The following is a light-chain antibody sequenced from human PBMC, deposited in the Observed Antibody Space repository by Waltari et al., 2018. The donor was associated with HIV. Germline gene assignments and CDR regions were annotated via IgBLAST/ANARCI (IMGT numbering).Light chain of an antibody. Sequence: QSVLTQPPSVSAAAGQKVTIPCSGSSSNIGKNFVSWYQQLPGTAPKLLIYDNNKRPSGIPDRFSGSNSGTSATLGITGLQTGDEADYYCGTWDNSLSAGVFGGGTKLTVL. CDR2: DNN. CDR1: SSNIGKNF. J-gene: IGLJ3*02. V-gene: IGLV1-51*01. CDR3: GTWDNSLSAGV.